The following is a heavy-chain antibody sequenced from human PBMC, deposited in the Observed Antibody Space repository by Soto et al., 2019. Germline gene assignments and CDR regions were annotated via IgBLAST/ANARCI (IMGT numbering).Heavy chain of an antibody. Sequence: QVQLQESGPGLVKPSETLSLTCTVSGGSVSSGSYYWSWIRQPPGKGLEWIGYIYYSGSTNYNPSLKSRVTISVDTSKNQFSLKLSSVTAADTAVYYCARDQGAFWSGYYNYYGMDVWGQGTTVTVSS. V-gene: IGHV4-61*01. CDR2: IYYSGST. CDR3: ARDQGAFWSGYYNYYGMDV. CDR1: GGSVSSGSYY. D-gene: IGHD3-3*01. J-gene: IGHJ6*02.